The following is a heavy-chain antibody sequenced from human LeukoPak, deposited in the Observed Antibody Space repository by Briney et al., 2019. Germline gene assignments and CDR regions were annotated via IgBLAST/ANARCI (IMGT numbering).Heavy chain of an antibody. CDR2: IIPIFGTT. V-gene: IGHV1-69*13. J-gene: IGHJ6*03. CDR3: ARDSAGRITIFGVPSKNEYYYMDV. Sequence: ASVKVSCKASGGTFSTYPFTWVRQAPGQGLEWMGGIIPIFGTTSYAQKFQGRVTITADESTSTAYMELSSLTSEDTAVYYCARDSAGRITIFGVPSKNEYYYMDVWGKGTTVTVSS. D-gene: IGHD3-3*01. CDR1: GGTFSTYP.